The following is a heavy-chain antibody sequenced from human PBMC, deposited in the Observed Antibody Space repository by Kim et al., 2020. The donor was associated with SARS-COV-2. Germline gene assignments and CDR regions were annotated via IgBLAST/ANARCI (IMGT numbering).Heavy chain of an antibody. CDR3: ATPPPGPGDYYYMDV. J-gene: IGHJ6*03. CDR2: FDPEDGET. Sequence: ASVKVSCKVSGYTLTELSMHWVRQAPGKGLEWMGGFDPEDGETIYAQKFQGRVTMTEDTSTDTAYMELSSLRSEDTAVYYCATPPPGPGDYYYMDVWGQGTTGTGSS. V-gene: IGHV1-24*01. CDR1: GYTLTELS.